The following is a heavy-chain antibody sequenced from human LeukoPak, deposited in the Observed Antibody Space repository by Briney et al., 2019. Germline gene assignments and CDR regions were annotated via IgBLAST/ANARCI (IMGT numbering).Heavy chain of an antibody. J-gene: IGHJ4*02. CDR2: INHSGST. Sequence: SETLSLTCAVYGGSFSGYYWSWIRQPPGKGLEWIGEINHSGSTNYNPSLKSRVTISVDTSKNQFSLKLSSVTAADTAVYYCARDQSSGWSVFDYWGQGTLVTVSS. V-gene: IGHV4-34*01. D-gene: IGHD6-19*01. CDR1: GGSFSGYY. CDR3: ARDQSSGWSVFDY.